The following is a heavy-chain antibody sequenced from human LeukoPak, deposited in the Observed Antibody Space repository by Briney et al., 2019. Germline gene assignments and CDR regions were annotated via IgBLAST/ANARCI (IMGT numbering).Heavy chain of an antibody. CDR2: VYRSGST. CDR3: ARVGSSSWFPNWFDS. J-gene: IGHJ5*01. D-gene: IGHD6-13*01. Sequence: SETLSLTCDVSRGSINSSNWWTWVRPPPGKGLDWIAEVYRSGSTNYNPSLKSRITISIDKSKNQFSLKLSSVTAADTAVYYCARVGSSSWFPNWFDSWGQGTLVTVSS. V-gene: IGHV4-4*02. CDR1: RGSINSSNW.